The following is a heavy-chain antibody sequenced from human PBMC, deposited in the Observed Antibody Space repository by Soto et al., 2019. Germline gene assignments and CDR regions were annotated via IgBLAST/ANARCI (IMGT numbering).Heavy chain of an antibody. D-gene: IGHD3-16*01. V-gene: IGHV4-31*03. CDR1: NGSINSAGHF. CDR3: ARGFGGVSLDYFDF. Sequence: PSETLSLTCSVSNGSINSAGHFWSWLRQHPGKGLEWLGYIYYTGSTYYNPALQRRAVSSIDTSKTRFSLKLTSVTAADTAVYYCARGFGGVSLDYFDFWGQGTQVT. J-gene: IGHJ4*02. CDR2: IYYTGST.